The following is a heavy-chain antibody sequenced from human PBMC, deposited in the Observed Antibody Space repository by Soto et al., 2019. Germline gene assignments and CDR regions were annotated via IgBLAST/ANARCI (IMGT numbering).Heavy chain of an antibody. D-gene: IGHD1-26*01. CDR3: ARGPIRVGAVNQDY. V-gene: IGHV3-23*01. J-gene: IGHJ4*02. CDR1: GFTLSTYA. Sequence: GGSLRLSCAASGFTLSTYAMSWVRQASGKGLEWVSAISGSAYSTYYADSVKGRFTISRDNSKNMVNLQMSGLRAEDTAVYYCARGPIRVGAVNQDYWGQGTLVTVSS. CDR2: ISGSAYST.